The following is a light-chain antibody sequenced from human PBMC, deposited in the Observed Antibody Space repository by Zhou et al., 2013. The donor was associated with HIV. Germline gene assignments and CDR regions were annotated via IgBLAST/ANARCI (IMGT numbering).Light chain of an antibody. V-gene: IGKV1-12*01. J-gene: IGKJ1*01. Sequence: DIQMTQSPSSVSASVGDRVTITCRASQDISSWLAWYQQKPGKAPKRLIYSASSLQSGVPSRFSGSGSGTEFTLTISSLQLEDFATYYCLQHNSLPQTFGQGTKVEIK. CDR2: SAS. CDR1: QDISSW. CDR3: LQHNSLPQT.